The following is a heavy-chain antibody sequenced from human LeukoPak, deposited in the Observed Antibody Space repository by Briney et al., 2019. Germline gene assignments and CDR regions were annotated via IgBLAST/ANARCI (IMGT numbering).Heavy chain of an antibody. J-gene: IGHJ3*02. V-gene: IGHV1-8*01. CDR1: GYTFTRYD. CDR3: ARRGSTSWGEDAFDI. D-gene: IGHD2-2*01. Sequence: EASVTVSFKASGYTFTRYDMNWVRQAAGQGLEWMGWMNPNSGNTGYAQKFQGRVTMTRNTSISTAYMELSSLRSEDTAVYYCARRGSTSWGEDAFDIWGQGTMVTVSS. CDR2: MNPNSGNT.